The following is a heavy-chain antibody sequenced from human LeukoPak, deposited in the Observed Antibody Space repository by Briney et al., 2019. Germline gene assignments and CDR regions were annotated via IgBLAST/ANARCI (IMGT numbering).Heavy chain of an antibody. CDR2: IRRNSDGGTI. D-gene: IGHD3-22*01. CDR1: GFSFSDAW. V-gene: IGHV3-15*07. CDR3: ATDFYDTT. J-gene: IGHJ5*02. Sequence: GGSLRLSCATSGFSFSDAWMNWARQAPGKGLEWVGRIRRNSDGGTIDYAAPVKGRFALPRDDSKNTLYLHMSSLQTEDTAVYYCATDFYDTTWGQGTLVTVSS.